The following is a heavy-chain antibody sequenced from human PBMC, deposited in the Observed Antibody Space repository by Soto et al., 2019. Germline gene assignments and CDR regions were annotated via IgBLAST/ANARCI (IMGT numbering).Heavy chain of an antibody. J-gene: IGHJ4*02. Sequence: GGSLRLSCAASGFTFSSYGMHWVRQAPGKGLEWVAVISYDGSNKYYADSVKGRFTISRDNSKNTLYLQMNSLRAEDTAVYYCAKDSSTTFDYWGQGTLVTVSS. CDR3: AKDSSTTFDY. V-gene: IGHV3-30*18. D-gene: IGHD2-2*01. CDR2: ISYDGSNK. CDR1: GFTFSSYG.